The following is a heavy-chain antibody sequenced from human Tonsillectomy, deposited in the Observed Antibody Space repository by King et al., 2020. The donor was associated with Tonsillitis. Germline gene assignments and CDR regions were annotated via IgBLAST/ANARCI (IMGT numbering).Heavy chain of an antibody. J-gene: IGHJ4*02. D-gene: IGHD6-6*01. Sequence: VQLVESGGNLVQPGGSLTLSCVLSGFTFSNCDVNWVRQAPGKGLEWVSAIISGGSTYYADSVKGRFTISRDNSKNTLSLQMNSLRAEDTAVYYCATLIAARLDFWGQGTLVTVSS. V-gene: IGHV3-23*04. CDR1: GFTFSNCD. CDR3: ATLIAARLDF. CDR2: IISGGST.